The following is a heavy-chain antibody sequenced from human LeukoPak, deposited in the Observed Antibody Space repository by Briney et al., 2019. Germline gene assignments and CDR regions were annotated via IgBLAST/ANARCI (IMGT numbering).Heavy chain of an antibody. Sequence: SETLSLTCTVSGGSISTYYWSRIRQPPGKGLEWIAYIDYSASTNYNPSLKSRVTISVDTSKNQFSLKLTSVTAADTAVYYCARDSRRELLHAFDIWGQGTMVTVSS. J-gene: IGHJ3*02. CDR3: ARDSRRELLHAFDI. D-gene: IGHD1-26*01. CDR2: IDYSAST. V-gene: IGHV4-59*01. CDR1: GGSISTYY.